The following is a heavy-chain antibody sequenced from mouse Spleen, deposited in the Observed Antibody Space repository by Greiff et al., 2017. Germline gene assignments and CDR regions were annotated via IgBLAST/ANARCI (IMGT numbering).Heavy chain of an antibody. Sequence: EVKLMESGGGLVKPGGSLKLSCAASGFTFSDYGMHWVRQAPEKGLEWVAYISSGSSTIYYADTVKGRFTISRDNAKNTLYLQMSRLKSEDTAMYYCARPYDYGYYAMDYWGQGTSVTVSS. D-gene: IGHD2-4*01. CDR2: ISSGSSTI. CDR3: ARPYDYGYYAMDY. V-gene: IGHV5-17*03. J-gene: IGHJ4*01. CDR1: GFTFSDYG.